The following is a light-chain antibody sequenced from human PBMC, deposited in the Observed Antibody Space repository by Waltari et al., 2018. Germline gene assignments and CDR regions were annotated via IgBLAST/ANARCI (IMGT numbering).Light chain of an antibody. V-gene: IGKV2-28*01. CDR3: MQTLQTPYT. CDR2: LAL. CDR1: RALRHSNGINY. J-gene: IGKJ2*01. Sequence: DIVMTQSPLSLPVTPGEPASISCRSSRALRHSNGINYLDWYLQKPGQSPQLLILLALDRASGVPDRFSGSGSGTDFTLEISRVEAEDVGIYYCMQTLQTPYTFGQGTKLEIK.